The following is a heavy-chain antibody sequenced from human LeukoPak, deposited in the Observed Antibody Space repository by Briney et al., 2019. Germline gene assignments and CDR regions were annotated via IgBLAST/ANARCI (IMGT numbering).Heavy chain of an antibody. CDR2: ISGSGGDT. J-gene: IGHJ3*02. CDR1: GFTFRSYA. D-gene: IGHD3-3*01. V-gene: IGHV3-23*01. Sequence: PGGSLRLFCAASGFTFRSYAMSWVRQGPGKGLEWVSAISGSGGDTFYADSVKGRFTISRDNSKNTLYLQMNSLRAEDTAVYYCAKVRLRFLTTPTDAFDIWGQGTMVTVS. CDR3: AKVRLRFLTTPTDAFDI.